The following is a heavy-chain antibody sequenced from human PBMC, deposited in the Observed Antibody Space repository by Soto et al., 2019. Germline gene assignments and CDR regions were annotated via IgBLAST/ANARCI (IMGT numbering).Heavy chain of an antibody. CDR2: ISSSGGST. CDR1: GFTFNSYA. J-gene: IGHJ4*02. V-gene: IGHV3-23*01. Sequence: EVQLLESGGGLAQPGGSLRLSCAASGFTFNSYAMSWVRQAPGKGLEWVSAISSSGGSTYYADSVKGRFTISRDNSKNTLHLQMNSLRAEDTALYYCVKDQMYYYDNGAYFYWGQGTLVTVSS. CDR3: VKDQMYYYDNGAYFY. D-gene: IGHD3-22*01.